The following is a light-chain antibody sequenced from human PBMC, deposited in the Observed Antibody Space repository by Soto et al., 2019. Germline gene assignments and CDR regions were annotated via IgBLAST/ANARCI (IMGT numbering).Light chain of an antibody. CDR1: QSLLYTDGYNY. Sequence: DIVMTQSPLSLPVTPGEPASISCRSSQSLLYTDGYNYLDWYLQKPGQSPRLLIYLGSNRASGVPDRVSGSGSGTDFTLKISKVEAEDVGVYYCMQAVQQGKTFGQGTKVEIK. J-gene: IGKJ1*01. CDR2: LGS. V-gene: IGKV2-28*01. CDR3: MQAVQQGKT.